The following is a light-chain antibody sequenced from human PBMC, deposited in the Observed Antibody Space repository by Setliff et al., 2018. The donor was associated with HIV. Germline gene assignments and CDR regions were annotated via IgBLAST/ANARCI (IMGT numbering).Light chain of an antibody. CDR2: NNR. J-gene: IGLJ1*01. Sequence: QSVLTQPPSASGTPGQRVTISCSGSSSNIGSSIVNWYQHLPGTAPKLLIYNNRQRPSGVPDRFPASKSGTSASLAIAGLQSEDEADYYCAAWDESLFELVFGSGTKVTVL. CDR3: AAWDESLFELV. V-gene: IGLV1-44*01. CDR1: SSNIGSSI.